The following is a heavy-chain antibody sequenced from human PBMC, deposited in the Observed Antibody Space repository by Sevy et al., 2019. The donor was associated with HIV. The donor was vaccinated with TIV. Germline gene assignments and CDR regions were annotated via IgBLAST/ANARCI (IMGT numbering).Heavy chain of an antibody. CDR3: ASLTGPGSSGFFDY. V-gene: IGHV3-53*01. D-gene: IGHD6-19*01. CDR1: GFTVSNNY. J-gene: IGHJ4*02. CDR2: IYSGGST. Sequence: GGSLRLSCAASGFTVSNNYMTWVRQSPGKGLEWVSIIYSGGSTHYADSVRGRFTISRDNSKNTLYLQMNSLRADDTAVYYCASLTGPGSSGFFDYWGQGTLVTVSS.